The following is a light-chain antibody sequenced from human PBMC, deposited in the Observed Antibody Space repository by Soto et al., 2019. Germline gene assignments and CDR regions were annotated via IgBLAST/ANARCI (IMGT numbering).Light chain of an antibody. CDR3: SSYTSSSTPYV. CDR2: EVS. CDR1: SIDVGGYNY. J-gene: IGLJ1*01. V-gene: IGLV2-14*01. Sequence: QSALTQPASVSGSPGQSITISCTGTSIDVGGYNYVSWYQQHPGKAPKLMISEVSNRPSGLSNRFSGSKSGNTASLTISGLQAEDEADYYCSSYTSSSTPYVFGTGTKLIVL.